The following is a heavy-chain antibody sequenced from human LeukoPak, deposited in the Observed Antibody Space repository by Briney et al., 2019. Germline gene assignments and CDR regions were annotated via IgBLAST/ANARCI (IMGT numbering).Heavy chain of an antibody. V-gene: IGHV3-53*01. CDR1: VFTVSSNY. CDR2: IYSGGST. J-gene: IGHJ4*02. CDR3: ARDRVNYDSSGIFDY. Sequence: GGSLRLSCAASVFTVSSNYMSWVRQAPGKGLEWVSVIYSGGSTYYADSVKGRFTISRDNSKNTLYLQMNSLRAEDTAVYYCARDRVNYDSSGIFDYWGQGTLVTVSS. D-gene: IGHD3-22*01.